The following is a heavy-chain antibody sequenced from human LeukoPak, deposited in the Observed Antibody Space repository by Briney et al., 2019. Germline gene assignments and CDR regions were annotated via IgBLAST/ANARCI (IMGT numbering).Heavy chain of an antibody. CDR3: ARGKTTVYCGGDCYAFDY. J-gene: IGHJ4*02. D-gene: IGHD2-21*02. CDR1: GYTFTGYY. V-gene: IGHV1-2*02. CDR2: INPNSGGT. Sequence: ASVKVSCKASGYTFTGYYMHWVRQAPGQGLEWMGWINPNSGGTNYAQKFQGRVTMTSDTSISTAYMELSRLRSDDTAVYYCARGKTTVYCGGDCYAFDYWGQGSLVTVSS.